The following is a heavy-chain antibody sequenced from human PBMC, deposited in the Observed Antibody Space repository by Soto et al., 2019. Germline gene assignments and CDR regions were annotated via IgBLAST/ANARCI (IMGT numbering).Heavy chain of an antibody. Sequence: GGSLRLSCAASGFTFSSYGMHWVRQAPGKGLEWVAVISYDGSNKYYADSVKGRFTISRDNSKNTLYLQMNSLRAEDTAVYYCAKGYCSGGSCYHFGDYYYYGMDVWGQGTTVTV. CDR3: AKGYCSGGSCYHFGDYYYYGMDV. CDR2: ISYDGSNK. V-gene: IGHV3-30*18. D-gene: IGHD2-15*01. CDR1: GFTFSSYG. J-gene: IGHJ6*02.